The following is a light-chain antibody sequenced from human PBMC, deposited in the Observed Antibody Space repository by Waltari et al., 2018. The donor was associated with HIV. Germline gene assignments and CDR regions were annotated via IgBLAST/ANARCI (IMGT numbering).Light chain of an antibody. Sequence: SSALTQPPSVSVAPGKTARITCGGENLERKSVHWYQQKPGQAPLLVIYYDTDRPSGIPERFSGSNSGDTATLTISRVGDGDEADYFCQVWDSTSDHVVFGGGTKLTVL. V-gene: IGLV3-21*04. CDR1: NLERKS. CDR2: YDT. CDR3: QVWDSTSDHVV. J-gene: IGLJ3*02.